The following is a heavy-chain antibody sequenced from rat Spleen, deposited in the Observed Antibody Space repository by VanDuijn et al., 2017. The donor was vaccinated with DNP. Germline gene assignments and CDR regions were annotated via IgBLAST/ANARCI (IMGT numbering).Heavy chain of an antibody. D-gene: IGHD1-9*01. J-gene: IGHJ2*01. CDR1: GFTFSNYY. CDR2: ISTGGEKP. V-gene: IGHV5S11*01. Sequence: EVQLVESGGGLVQPGRSMKLSCAASGFTFSNYYMAWVRQAPTKGLEWVASISTGGEKPYYRDSVKGRFTISRYNTKSALYLQMDSLRSEETATYYCASLYYGYNYWGQGVMVTVSS. CDR3: ASLYYGYNY.